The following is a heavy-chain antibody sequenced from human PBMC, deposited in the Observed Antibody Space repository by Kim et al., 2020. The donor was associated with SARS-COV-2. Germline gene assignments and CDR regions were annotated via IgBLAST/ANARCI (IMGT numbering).Heavy chain of an antibody. D-gene: IGHD2-2*01. CDR3: AKGGVGYCSSTSCYGAFDI. Sequence: GRFTISRDNSKNTLYLQMNSLRAEDTAVYYCAKGGVGYCSSTSCYGAFDIWGQGTMVTVSS. J-gene: IGHJ3*02. V-gene: IGHV3-23*01.